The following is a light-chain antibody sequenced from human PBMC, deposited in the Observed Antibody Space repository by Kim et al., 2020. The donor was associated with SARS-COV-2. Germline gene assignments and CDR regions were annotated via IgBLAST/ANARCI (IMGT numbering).Light chain of an antibody. J-gene: IGLJ1*01. Sequence: QSALTQPASVSASPGQSITVSCTGTSSDVGTYNFVSWYQQHPGKAPKLMIYDVTNRPSGVSDRFSGSKSGNTASLIIPGLQAEDEADYYSSSYTKSNSLVFGAGTKVTVL. CDR1: SSDVGTYNF. V-gene: IGLV2-14*03. CDR2: DVT. CDR3: SSYTKSNSLV.